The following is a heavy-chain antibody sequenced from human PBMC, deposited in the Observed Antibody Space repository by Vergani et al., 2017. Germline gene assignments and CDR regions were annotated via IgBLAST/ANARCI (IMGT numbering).Heavy chain of an antibody. V-gene: IGHV3-30*02. J-gene: IGHJ4*02. Sequence: QVQLVESGGGVVQRGGSLRLSCATSGFTLSNYDMQWIRQGPGKGLEFVAFIQFDGSNQYYADSVKVRFTLSRDFSKNTLYLQMNSLRTDCTATYYCAKHFRGWGIDYWGQGTQVIVSS. CDR2: IQFDGSNQ. D-gene: IGHD3-16*01. CDR3: AKHFRGWGIDY. CDR1: GFTLSNYD.